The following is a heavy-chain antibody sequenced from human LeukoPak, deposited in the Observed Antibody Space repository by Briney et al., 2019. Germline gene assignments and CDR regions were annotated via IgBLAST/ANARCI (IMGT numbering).Heavy chain of an antibody. CDR3: SRERLAYSHSWYWVDT. CDR1: LGSISSGSSS. Sequence: SETLSLTCTVSLGSISSGSSSSSWIRQSAGKGLEWIGRSSTGVSTRYNAALKSRVTISVDTSKNQFSLKLNSVTAAATAMYDCSRERLAYSHSWYWVDTWGRGTLVFVSS. V-gene: IGHV4-61*02. CDR2: SSTGVST. J-gene: IGHJ5*02. D-gene: IGHD3-16*01.